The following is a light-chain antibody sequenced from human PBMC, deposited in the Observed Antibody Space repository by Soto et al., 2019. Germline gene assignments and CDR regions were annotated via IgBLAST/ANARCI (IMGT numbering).Light chain of an antibody. J-gene: IGLJ1*01. CDR1: SSDVGGYNY. CDR3: SSYTSSSTLEV. V-gene: IGLV2-14*01. Sequence: QSVLTQPASVSGSPGQTITISCTGTSSDVGGYNYVSWYQQHPGKAPKLMIYDVSNRPSGVSNRFSGSKSGNTASLTISGLQDEHEADYYCSSYTSSSTLEVFGTGTKLTVL. CDR2: DVS.